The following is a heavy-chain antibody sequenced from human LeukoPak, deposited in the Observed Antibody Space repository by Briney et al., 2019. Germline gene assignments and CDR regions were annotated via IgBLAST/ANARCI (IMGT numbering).Heavy chain of an antibody. CDR2: IYYMLNA. J-gene: IGHJ4*02. CDR3: ATSFRSGWGFDS. D-gene: IGHD6-19*01. V-gene: IGHV4-59*11. Sequence: SETLSLTCAVSGASMRDHYWTWIRRPPGKGLEWIGNIYYMLNANSYNPSLKSRVSISMDTPGTQFSLKLNSVTAADTAVYYCATSFRSGWGFDSWGQGILVAVSS. CDR1: GASMRDHY.